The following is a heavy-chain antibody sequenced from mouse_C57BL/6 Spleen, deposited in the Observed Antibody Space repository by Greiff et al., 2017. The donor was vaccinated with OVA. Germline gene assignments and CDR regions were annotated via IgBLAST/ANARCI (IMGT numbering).Heavy chain of an antibody. D-gene: IGHD1-1*01. J-gene: IGHJ2*01. Sequence: QVQLQQSGAELARPGASVKLSCKASGYTFTSYGISWVKQRPGQGLEWIGEIYPRSGSTYYNEKFKGKATMTADTSSSTANMELRDLASEDSAGDICARSDYAPGFDFWGTGTTLTVSS. CDR1: GYTFTSYG. CDR2: IYPRSGST. V-gene: IGHV1-81*01. CDR3: ARSDYAPGFDF.